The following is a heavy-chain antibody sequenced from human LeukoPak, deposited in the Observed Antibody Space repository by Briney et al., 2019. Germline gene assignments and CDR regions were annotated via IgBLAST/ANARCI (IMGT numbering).Heavy chain of an antibody. CDR1: GFTFSRYR. CDR3: ARDRWYPVPPEYSYYYYGMDV. V-gene: IGHV3-7*01. J-gene: IGHJ6*02. Sequence: GGSLRLSCAASGFTFSRYRMSWVRQAPGKGLEWVANIKEDGSQKNYVDSVKGRFTISRDNAKNSLYLQMNSLRAEDTAVYYCARDRWYPVPPEYSYYYYGMDVWGQGTTVTVSS. CDR2: IKEDGSQK. D-gene: IGHD5-24*01.